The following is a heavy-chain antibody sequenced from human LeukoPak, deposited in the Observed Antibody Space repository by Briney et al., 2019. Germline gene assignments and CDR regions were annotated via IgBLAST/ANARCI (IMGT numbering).Heavy chain of an antibody. CDR2: TIGLGTIV. J-gene: IGHJ5*02. Sequence: GRSLRPPRPASGFTFHVYAMHWARQPPGNWLEWVALTIGLGTIVYYEDSVKGRFTISRDNRKNSLYLQMNSLRVEDTAFYYCARDFTCGSTNCPNNWFDPWGEGTLVTVSS. V-gene: IGHV3-43*02. CDR1: GFTFHVYA. CDR3: ARDFTCGSTNCPNNWFDP. D-gene: IGHD2-2*01.